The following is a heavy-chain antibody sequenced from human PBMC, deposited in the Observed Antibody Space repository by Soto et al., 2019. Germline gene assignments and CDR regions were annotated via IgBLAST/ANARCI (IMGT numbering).Heavy chain of an antibody. V-gene: IGHV3-21*01. J-gene: IGHJ3*02. Sequence: GSLRLSCAASGFTFSSYAMSWVRQAPGKGLEWVSSISSSSSYIYYADSVKGRFTISRDNAKNSLYLQMNSLRAEDTAVYYCARTVGDGAYDIWGQGTMVTVSS. CDR1: GFTFSSYA. CDR3: ARTVGDGAYDI. CDR2: ISSSSSYI.